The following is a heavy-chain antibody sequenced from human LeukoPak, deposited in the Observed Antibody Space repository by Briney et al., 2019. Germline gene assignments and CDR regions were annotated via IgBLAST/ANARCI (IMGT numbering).Heavy chain of an antibody. D-gene: IGHD1-1*01. CDR2: IYYSGST. CDR1: GFTFTNFA. J-gene: IGHJ3*02. V-gene: IGHV4-59*01. CDR3: ARAHKLNAFDI. Sequence: GSLRLSCAASGFTFTNFAMSWIRQPPGKGLEWIGYIYYSGSTNYNPSLKSRVTISVDTSKNQFSLKLSSVTAADTAVYYCARAHKLNAFDIWGQGTMVTVSS.